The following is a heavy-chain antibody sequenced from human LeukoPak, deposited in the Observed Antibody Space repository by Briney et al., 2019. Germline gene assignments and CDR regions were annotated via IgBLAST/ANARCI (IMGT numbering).Heavy chain of an antibody. D-gene: IGHD6-19*01. CDR1: GFTFSSYW. V-gene: IGHV3-7*01. J-gene: IGHJ4*02. Sequence: GGSLRFSCAASGFTFSSYWMTWVRQAPGKGLEWVVNIQEDGSEKYYVDSVKGRFTISRDNAKNSVYLQMDSLRAEDTAVYYCAKDQLGRVAVAGTDKWGQGTLVTVSS. CDR2: IQEDGSEK. CDR3: AKDQLGRVAVAGTDK.